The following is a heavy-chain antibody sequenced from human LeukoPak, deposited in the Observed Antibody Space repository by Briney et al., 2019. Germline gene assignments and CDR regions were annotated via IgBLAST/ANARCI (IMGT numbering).Heavy chain of an antibody. J-gene: IGHJ4*02. Sequence: PRGSLRLSCAASGFTFSSYWMHWVRQAPGKGLVWVSRINSDGSSTSYADSVKGRSTISRDNAKNTLYLQMNSLRAEDTAVYYCAKAAAGTFDYWGQGTLVTVSS. V-gene: IGHV3-74*01. CDR2: INSDGSST. D-gene: IGHD6-13*01. CDR3: AKAAAGTFDY. CDR1: GFTFSSYW.